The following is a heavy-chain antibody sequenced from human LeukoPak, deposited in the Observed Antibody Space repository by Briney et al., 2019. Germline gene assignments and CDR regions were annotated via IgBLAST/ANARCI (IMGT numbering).Heavy chain of an antibody. CDR2: INSDGSIT. CDR3: ARCGRYRSSWFHILD. D-gene: IGHD6-13*01. CDR1: AFTFGSYW. Sequence: GGSLRLSCAASAFTFGSYWMHWVRQAPGKGLVWVSRINSDGSITSYADAVQGRFTISRDNAKNTLYLQMNGLRAEDTAVYYCARCGRYRSSWFHILDWGQGTLVTVST. J-gene: IGHJ4*02. V-gene: IGHV3-74*01.